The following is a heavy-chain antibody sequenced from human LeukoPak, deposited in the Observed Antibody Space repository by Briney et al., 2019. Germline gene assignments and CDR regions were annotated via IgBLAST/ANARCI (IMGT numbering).Heavy chain of an antibody. J-gene: IGHJ4*02. Sequence: GGSLRLSCAASGFTFSNPGMHWVREAPGKGLGWVAVVGNDETNKYYADSVKGRFTISRDNSRNTLYLQMNNLRADETAVYYCAKDLGKYSTSWSDYWGEGTLVIVSS. CDR2: VGNDETNK. CDR3: AKDLGKYSTSWSDY. V-gene: IGHV3-30*02. D-gene: IGHD6-13*01. CDR1: GFTFSNPG.